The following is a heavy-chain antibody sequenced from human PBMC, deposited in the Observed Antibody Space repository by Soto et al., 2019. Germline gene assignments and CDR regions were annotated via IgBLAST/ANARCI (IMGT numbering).Heavy chain of an antibody. CDR1: GYTFTNYW. J-gene: IGHJ5*02. Sequence: PXDSLKLSCRCSGYTFTNYWFALVRQMPGKGLEWMGIIYPPDSDTRYSPSFQGQVTISADKSISTAYLQWSSLKASDTAMYYCERGHYGSGTQFDPWGQGTLVTVSS. D-gene: IGHD3-10*01. CDR3: ERGHYGSGTQFDP. CDR2: IYPPDSDT. V-gene: IGHV5-51*01.